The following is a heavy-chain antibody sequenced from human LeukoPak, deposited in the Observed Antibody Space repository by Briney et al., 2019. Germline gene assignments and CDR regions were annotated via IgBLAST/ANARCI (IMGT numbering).Heavy chain of an antibody. Sequence: GGSLRLSCAASGLTFSSYGMTWVRQAPGKGLEWVSYISSTGSAIYYADSVKGRFTISRDNSKNTLYLQMNSLRAEDTAVYYCARVAQPWNYDFWSGYLNWFDPWGQGTLVTVSS. CDR3: ARVAQPWNYDFWSGYLNWFDP. D-gene: IGHD3-3*01. CDR2: ISSTGSAI. CDR1: GLTFSSYG. V-gene: IGHV3-48*01. J-gene: IGHJ5*02.